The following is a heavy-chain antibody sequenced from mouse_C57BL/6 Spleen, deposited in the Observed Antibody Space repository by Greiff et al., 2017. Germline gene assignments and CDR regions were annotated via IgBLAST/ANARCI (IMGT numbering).Heavy chain of an antibody. CDR2: IYPGDGDT. CDR3: ASSSDAMDY. CDR1: GYAFSSSW. Sequence: QVQLQQSGPELVKPGASVKISCKASGYAFSSSWMNWVKQRPGKGLEWIGRIYPGDGDTNYNGKFKGKATLTADKSSSTAYMQLSSLTSEDSAVYCCASSSDAMDYWGQGTSVTVSS. J-gene: IGHJ4*01. D-gene: IGHD2-12*01. V-gene: IGHV1-82*01.